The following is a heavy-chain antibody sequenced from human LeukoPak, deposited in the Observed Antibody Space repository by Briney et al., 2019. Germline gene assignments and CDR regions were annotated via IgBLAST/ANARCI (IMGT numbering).Heavy chain of an antibody. Sequence: PGGSLRLSCAASGFTFSDYYMSWIRQAPGKGLEWVSYISSSGSTIYYADSVKGRFTISRDNAKNSLYLQMNSLRAEDTAVYYCTRDQDDYGGNSPLGYWGQGTLVAVSS. D-gene: IGHD4-23*01. V-gene: IGHV3-11*01. J-gene: IGHJ4*02. CDR1: GFTFSDYY. CDR2: ISSSGSTI. CDR3: TRDQDDYGGNSPLGY.